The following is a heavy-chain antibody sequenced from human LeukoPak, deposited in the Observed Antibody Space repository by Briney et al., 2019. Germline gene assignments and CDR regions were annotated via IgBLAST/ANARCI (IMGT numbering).Heavy chain of an antibody. J-gene: IGHJ4*02. V-gene: IGHV1-46*03. CDR3: ARDPQYSSGWYSSDY. CDR1: GYTFTSYY. D-gene: IGHD6-19*01. CDR2: INPSGGST. Sequence: ASVKFSCKASGYTFTSYYMLWVRQAPGQGLEWMGIINPSGGSTSYAQKFQGRVTMTRDTSTSTVYMELSSLRSEDTAVYYCARDPQYSSGWYSSDYWGQGTLVTVSS.